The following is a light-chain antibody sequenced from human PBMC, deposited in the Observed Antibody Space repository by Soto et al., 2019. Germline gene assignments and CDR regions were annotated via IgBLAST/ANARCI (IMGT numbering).Light chain of an antibody. CDR1: QSISSW. CDR2: DAS. J-gene: IGKJ1*01. V-gene: IGKV1-5*01. CDR3: QQYNSSART. Sequence: DIQMTQSPSTLSASVGDRVTITCRASQSISSWLAWYQQKPGKAPKLLIYDASSLESGVPSRFSGSGSGTECTLTISSLQPDDFATYYCQQYNSSARTFGQGTKVEIK.